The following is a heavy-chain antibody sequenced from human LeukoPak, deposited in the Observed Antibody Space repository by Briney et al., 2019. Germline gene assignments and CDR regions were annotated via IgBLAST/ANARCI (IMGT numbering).Heavy chain of an antibody. Sequence: GGSLRLSCAASGFTFSSYGMHWVRQAPGKGLEWVANIKQDGSEQYYVDSVKGRFTISGDNAKNSLYLQMNTLRPEDTAVYYCARERQNKDFWSGGDYWGQGTLVTVSS. CDR1: GFTFSSYG. J-gene: IGHJ4*02. CDR3: ARERQNKDFWSGGDY. D-gene: IGHD3-3*01. CDR2: IKQDGSEQ. V-gene: IGHV3-7*01.